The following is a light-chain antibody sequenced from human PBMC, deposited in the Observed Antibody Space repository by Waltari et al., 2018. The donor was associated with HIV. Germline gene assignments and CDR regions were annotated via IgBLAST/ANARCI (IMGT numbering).Light chain of an antibody. CDR3: QQYDKWPPGT. V-gene: IGKV3-15*01. CDR1: QIIHTN. J-gene: IGKJ1*01. CDR2: GAS. Sequence: EILLTQSPATLSVSPEAPANLSCRASQIIHTNLAWYQQRPGQSPKLLIFGASTRATGVPARFGGSGSGTDFTLTISSLQSEDFAVYFCQQYDKWPPGTFGQGTRV.